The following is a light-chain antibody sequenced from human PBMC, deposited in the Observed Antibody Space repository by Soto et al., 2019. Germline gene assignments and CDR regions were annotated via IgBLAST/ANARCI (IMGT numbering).Light chain of an antibody. Sequence: EIVLTQSPGTLSLSPGERATLSCRASQNIPSIYLAWYQQKPGQSPRLLIYGASSRATGIPDRFSGSGSGTDFTLTINGLEPEDFALYYCQQYLNSPWAFGQGTKVEIK. CDR1: QNIPSIY. CDR3: QQYLNSPWA. CDR2: GAS. J-gene: IGKJ1*01. V-gene: IGKV3-20*01.